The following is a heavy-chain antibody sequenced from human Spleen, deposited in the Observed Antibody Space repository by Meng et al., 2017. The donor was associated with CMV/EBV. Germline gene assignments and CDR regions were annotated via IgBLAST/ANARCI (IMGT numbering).Heavy chain of an antibody. CDR1: GYTFTSYG. V-gene: IGHV1-18*01. CDR3: ARGPVFGVVTYPDYFDY. Sequence: ASVKVSCKASGYTFTSYGTSWVRQAPGQGLEWMGWISAYNGNTNYAQKLQGRVTMTTDTSTSTAYMELRSLRSDDTAVYYCARGPVFGVVTYPDYFDYWGQGTLVTVSS. J-gene: IGHJ4*02. CDR2: ISAYNGNT. D-gene: IGHD3-3*01.